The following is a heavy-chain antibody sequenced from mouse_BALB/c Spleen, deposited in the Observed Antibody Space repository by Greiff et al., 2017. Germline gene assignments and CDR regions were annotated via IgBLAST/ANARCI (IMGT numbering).Heavy chain of an antibody. J-gene: IGHJ4*01. CDR3: ARHPGSSYEDYYAMDY. Sequence: EVQVVESGGDLVKPGGSLKLSCAASGFTFSSYGMSWVRQTPDKRLEWVATISSGGSYTYYPDSVKGRFTISRDNAKNTLYLQMSSLKSEDTAMYYCARHPGSSYEDYYAMDYWGQGTSVTVSS. CDR1: GFTFSSYG. V-gene: IGHV5-6*01. CDR2: ISSGGSYT. D-gene: IGHD1-1*01.